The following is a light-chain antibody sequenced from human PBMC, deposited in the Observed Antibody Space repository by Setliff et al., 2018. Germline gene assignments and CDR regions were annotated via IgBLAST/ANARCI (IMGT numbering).Light chain of an antibody. J-gene: IGLJ1*01. CDR1: DIGNKD. CDR3: QVWDSLSDHYV. CDR2: DES. V-gene: IGLV3-21*04. Sequence: ELTQPPSVSVAPGKTARITCAGNDIGNKDVQWYQQKPGQAPVLVISDESDRPSGIPERFSGSHSGNTATLTISRVEAGDEADFYCQVWDSLSDHYVFGSGTKVTVL.